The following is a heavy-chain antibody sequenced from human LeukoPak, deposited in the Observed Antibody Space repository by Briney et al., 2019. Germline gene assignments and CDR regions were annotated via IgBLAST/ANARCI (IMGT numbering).Heavy chain of an antibody. D-gene: IGHD3-10*01. J-gene: IGHJ3*02. CDR2: ISGSGGST. Sequence: GGSLRLSCAASGFTFSSYAMSWVCQAPGKGLEWVSAISGSGGSTYYAVSVKGRFTISRDNSKNTLYLQMNSLRAEDTAVYYCAKPSGGSGSNAYAFDIWGQGTMVTVSS. CDR1: GFTFSSYA. V-gene: IGHV3-23*01. CDR3: AKPSGGSGSNAYAFDI.